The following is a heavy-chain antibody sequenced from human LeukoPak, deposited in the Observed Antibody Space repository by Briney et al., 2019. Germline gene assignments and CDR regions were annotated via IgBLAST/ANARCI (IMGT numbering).Heavy chain of an antibody. J-gene: IGHJ4*02. Sequence: GGSLRLSCSASGFTFSSYAMHWVRQAPGKGLEYVSAISSNGGSTYYADSVKGRFTISRDNSKNTLYLQMSSLRAEDTAVYYSVKNDHLAVAGINYFDYWGQGTLVTVSS. CDR1: GFTFSSYA. V-gene: IGHV3-64D*09. CDR2: ISSNGGST. CDR3: VKNDHLAVAGINYFDY. D-gene: IGHD6-19*01.